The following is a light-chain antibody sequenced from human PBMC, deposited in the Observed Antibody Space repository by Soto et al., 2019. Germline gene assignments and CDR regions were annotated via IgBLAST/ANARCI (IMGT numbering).Light chain of an antibody. CDR3: CSYAGSKNGV. CDR1: SSDIGGYNY. Sequence: QSALTQPPSASGSPGQSVTISCTGTSSDIGGYNYVSWYQQHPGKAPKLMIYEVTKRPSGVPDRFSGSKSGNTASLTVSGLQAEDEADYYCCSYAGSKNGVFGTGTMLTVL. V-gene: IGLV2-8*01. J-gene: IGLJ1*01. CDR2: EVT.